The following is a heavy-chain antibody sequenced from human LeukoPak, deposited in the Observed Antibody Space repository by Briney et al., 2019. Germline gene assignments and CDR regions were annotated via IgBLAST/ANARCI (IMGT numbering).Heavy chain of an antibody. D-gene: IGHD5-18*01. CDR1: GYTFTSYA. CDR3: ARVAAMVPSTRYGMDV. CDR2: INAGNGNT. J-gene: IGHJ6*02. V-gene: IGHV1-3*01. Sequence: ASVKVSCKASGYTFTSYAMHWVRQAPGQRLEWMGWINAGNGNTKYSQKFQGRVTITRDTSASTAYMELSSLRSEDTAVYYCARVAAMVPSTRYGMDVWGQGTTVTVSS.